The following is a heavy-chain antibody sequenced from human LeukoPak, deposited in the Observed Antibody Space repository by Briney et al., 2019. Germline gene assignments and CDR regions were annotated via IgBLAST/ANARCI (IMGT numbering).Heavy chain of an antibody. D-gene: IGHD2-15*01. CDR1: AFTFTSYA. V-gene: IGHV3-23*01. CDR3: AKSRAAWYVDY. CDR2: ITGSGFSI. J-gene: IGHJ4*02. Sequence: GGSRRPSWAPAAFTFTSYAMSWVRQPPGKVLEWVSGITGSGFSIYYAGSVKGRFTISREDSKNTLYLKMNSLSGEDTAVYYCAKSRAAWYVDYWGQGTLVTVSS.